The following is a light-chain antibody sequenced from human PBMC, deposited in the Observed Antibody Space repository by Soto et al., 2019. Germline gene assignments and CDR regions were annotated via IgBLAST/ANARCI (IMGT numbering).Light chain of an antibody. J-gene: IGLJ3*02. CDR1: SSSIGAGHD. CDR3: QSYDNCLRGSRV. Sequence: QSVLTQPPSVSGAPGQRVTLSCTGSSSSIGAGHDVHWYQKVPGTAPKLLIYGNINRPSGVPDRFSGSRSGTSASLAITGLQTEDEADYYCQSYDNCLRGSRVFGGGTKVTVL. CDR2: GNI. V-gene: IGLV1-40*01.